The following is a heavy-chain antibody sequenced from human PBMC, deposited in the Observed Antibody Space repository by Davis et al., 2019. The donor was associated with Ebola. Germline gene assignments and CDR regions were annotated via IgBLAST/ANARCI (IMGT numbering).Heavy chain of an antibody. Sequence: GESLKISCAASGFTFSSYAMHWVRQAPGKGLEWVAVISYDGSNKYYADSVKGRFTISRDNSKNTLYLQMNSLRAEDTAVYYCARDPYYYDSSGYYRWYFDLWGRGTLVTVSS. D-gene: IGHD3-22*01. J-gene: IGHJ2*01. CDR3: ARDPYYYDSSGYYRWYFDL. CDR1: GFTFSSYA. CDR2: ISYDGSNK. V-gene: IGHV3-30-3*01.